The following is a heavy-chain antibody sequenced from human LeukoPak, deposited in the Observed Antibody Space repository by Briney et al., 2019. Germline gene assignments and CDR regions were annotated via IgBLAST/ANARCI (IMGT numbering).Heavy chain of an antibody. Sequence: SETLSLTCAVYGGSFSGYYWSWIRQPPGKGLEWIGEINHSGSTNYNPSLKSRVTISVDTSKNQFSLKLSSVTAADTAVYYCAPRGCSSTSCLGWFDPWGQGTLVTVSS. D-gene: IGHD2-2*01. V-gene: IGHV4-34*01. CDR3: APRGCSSTSCLGWFDP. CDR1: GGSFSGYY. CDR2: INHSGST. J-gene: IGHJ5*02.